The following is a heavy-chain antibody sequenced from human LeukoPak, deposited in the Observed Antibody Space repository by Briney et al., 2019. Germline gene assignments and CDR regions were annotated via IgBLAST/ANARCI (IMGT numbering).Heavy chain of an antibody. J-gene: IGHJ4*02. Sequence: SETLSLTCTVSGGSISSYYWSGIRQPPGKGLEWIGYIYYSGSTNYNPSLKSRVTISVDTSKNQFSLKLSSVTAADTAVYYCARIGYCSSTSCYQVSYFDYWGQGTLVTVSS. V-gene: IGHV4-59*01. CDR3: ARIGYCSSTSCYQVSYFDY. CDR1: GGSISSYY. CDR2: IYYSGST. D-gene: IGHD2-2*03.